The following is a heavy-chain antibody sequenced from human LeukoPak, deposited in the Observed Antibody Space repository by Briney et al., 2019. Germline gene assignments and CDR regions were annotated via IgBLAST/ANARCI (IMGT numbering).Heavy chain of an antibody. CDR3: ARDAGGRTQREGWFDP. D-gene: IGHD1-1*01. Sequence: PGGSLRLSCAASGFTFDDYSMNWVRQTPGKGLEWVASTSSGSSWIYYADSVRGRFTISRDNAKNLLYLQMNSLRVEDTAIYYCARDAGGRTQREGWFDPWGQGTLVTVSS. V-gene: IGHV3-21*06. J-gene: IGHJ5*02. CDR2: TSSGSSWI. CDR1: GFTFDDYS.